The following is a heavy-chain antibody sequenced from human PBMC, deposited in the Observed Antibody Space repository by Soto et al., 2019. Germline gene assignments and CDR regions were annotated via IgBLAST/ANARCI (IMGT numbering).Heavy chain of an antibody. CDR3: EREVSGVMFIWFDP. CDR1: GGTFSSYT. J-gene: IGHJ5*02. CDR2: IIPILGIA. V-gene: IGHV1-69*02. Sequence: QVQLVQSGAEVKKPGSSVKVSCKASGGTFSSYTISWVRQAPGQGLEWMGRIIPILGIANYAQKFHGRVTITAEKSRSTVYMELRGLRSEDTAVYYCEREVSGVMFIWFDPWGQGTLVTVSS. D-gene: IGHD3-16*01.